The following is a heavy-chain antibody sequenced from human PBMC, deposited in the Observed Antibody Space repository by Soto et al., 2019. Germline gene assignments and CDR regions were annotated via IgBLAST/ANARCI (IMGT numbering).Heavy chain of an antibody. D-gene: IGHD1-26*01. V-gene: IGHV1-24*01. CDR1: GYFLTALS. Sequence: ASVKVSCKVSGYFLTALSIHWVRQAPGKGLEWMGGFDREDGETIYAQKFQGRVTMTEDTSTDSAYMALSSLTSEDTAIYYCAHGEGIVKSIVYFDSWGQGTLATVSS. CDR2: FDREDGET. J-gene: IGHJ4*02. CDR3: AHGEGIVKSIVYFDS.